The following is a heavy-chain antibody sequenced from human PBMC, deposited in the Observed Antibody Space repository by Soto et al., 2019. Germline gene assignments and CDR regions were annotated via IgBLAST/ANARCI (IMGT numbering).Heavy chain of an antibody. Sequence: QITLKESGPTLVKPTQTLTLTCTFSGFSLSTSGVGVGWIRQPPGKALAWLALIYWDDDKRYSPSLKSRLTITKDTSNNQVVLTMTNMDPVDTATYYCAHRFAIRYCDWHICDYWGQGTLVTVSS. CDR2: IYWDDDK. CDR1: GFSLSTSGVG. V-gene: IGHV2-5*02. J-gene: IGHJ4*02. D-gene: IGHD3-9*01. CDR3: AHRFAIRYCDWHICDY.